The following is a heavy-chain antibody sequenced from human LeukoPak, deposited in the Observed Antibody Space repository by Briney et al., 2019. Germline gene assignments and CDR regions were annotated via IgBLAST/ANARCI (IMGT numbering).Heavy chain of an antibody. V-gene: IGHV3-7*01. CDR2: IKQDGSEK. Sequence: GGSLRLSCAVSGITLSNYAMTWVRQAPGKGLEWVANIKQDGSEKYYVDSVKGRFTISRDNAKNSLYLQVNSLRAEDTAVYYCAKGSLPFYYYGMDVWGQGTTVTVS. J-gene: IGHJ6*02. CDR3: AKGSLPFYYYGMDV. CDR1: GITLSNYA.